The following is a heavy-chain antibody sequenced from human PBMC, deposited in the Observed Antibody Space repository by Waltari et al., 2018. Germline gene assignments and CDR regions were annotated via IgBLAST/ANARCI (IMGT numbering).Heavy chain of an antibody. D-gene: IGHD3-10*01. CDR1: GGSISSSY. Sequence: QMQLQESGPGLVKPSATLSLTCPVSGGSISSSYWTWIRQPAGKGLEWIGRIYTSGSTDYNPSLKSRVTMSVDTSKNQFSLKLSSVTAADTAVYYCARGPLVRGANSLDPWGQGTLVTVSS. CDR2: IYTSGST. V-gene: IGHV4-4*07. J-gene: IGHJ5*02. CDR3: ARGPLVRGANSLDP.